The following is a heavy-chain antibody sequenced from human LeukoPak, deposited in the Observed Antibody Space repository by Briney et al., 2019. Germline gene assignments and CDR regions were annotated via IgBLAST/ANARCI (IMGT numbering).Heavy chain of an antibody. J-gene: IGHJ5*02. Sequence: PSGTLSLTCAVSGGSISSSNWWSWVRQPPGKGLEWIGEIYHSGSTNYNPSLKSRVTISVDKSKNQFSLKLSSVTAADTAVYYCARGRFGELLSWFDPWGQGTLVTVSS. CDR1: GGSISSSNW. CDR2: IYHSGST. V-gene: IGHV4-4*02. D-gene: IGHD3-10*01. CDR3: ARGRFGELLSWFDP.